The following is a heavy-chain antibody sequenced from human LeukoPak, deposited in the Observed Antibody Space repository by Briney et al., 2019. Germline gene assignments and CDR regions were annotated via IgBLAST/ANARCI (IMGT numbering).Heavy chain of an antibody. CDR2: IYYSGST. CDR1: GGSISSGGYH. V-gene: IGHV4-31*03. CDR3: ARCHYGSGTYAHGFDI. Sequence: SETLSLTCTVSGGSISSGGYHWRWLRQHPGKGLEWIGYIYYSGSTYYNSSLKSRVTISVDTSKNQFSLKLSSVTAADTAVYYCARCHYGSGTYAHGFDIWGQGTMVTVSS. J-gene: IGHJ3*02. D-gene: IGHD3-10*01.